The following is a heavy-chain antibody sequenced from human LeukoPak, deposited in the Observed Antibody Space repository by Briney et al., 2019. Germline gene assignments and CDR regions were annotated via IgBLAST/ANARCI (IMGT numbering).Heavy chain of an antibody. CDR3: ARLGAAAGTWFDP. V-gene: IGHV1-18*01. J-gene: IGHJ5*02. CDR1: GYTFTSYD. D-gene: IGHD6-13*01. CDR2: ISAYNGNT. Sequence: ASVKVSCKASGYTFTSYDINWVRQATGQGLEWMVWISAYNGNTNYAQKLQGRVTMTTDTSTSTAYMELRSLRSDDTAVYYCARLGAAAGTWFDPWGQGTLVTVSS.